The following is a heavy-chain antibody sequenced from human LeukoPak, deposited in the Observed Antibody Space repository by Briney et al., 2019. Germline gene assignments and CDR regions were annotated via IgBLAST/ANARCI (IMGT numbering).Heavy chain of an antibody. CDR1: GFTFSSYA. V-gene: IGHV3-64*01. D-gene: IGHD3-10*01. Sequence: GGSLRLSCAPSGFTFSSYAMFWVRQAPGMGLEYVSTITTNGGNTFYANSVKGRFTISRDNSKNTLYLQMGSLRAEDMAVYYCARDVGSGSKAFDIWGQGTMVTVSS. CDR2: ITTNGGNT. J-gene: IGHJ3*02. CDR3: ARDVGSGSKAFDI.